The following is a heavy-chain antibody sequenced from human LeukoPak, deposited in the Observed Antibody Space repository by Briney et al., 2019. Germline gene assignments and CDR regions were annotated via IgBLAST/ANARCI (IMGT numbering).Heavy chain of an antibody. CDR2: ISGSGGST. CDR3: ATDCSSNRCYSL. J-gene: IGHJ4*02. CDR1: GFTFSSYS. Sequence: GGSLRLSCAASGFTFSSYSMNWVRQAPGKGLEWVSAISGSGGSTYYADSVKGRFTISRDNSKNSLYLQMNSLRLGDTALYYCATDCSSNRCYSLWGPGTLVTVSS. V-gene: IGHV3-23*01. D-gene: IGHD2-2*01.